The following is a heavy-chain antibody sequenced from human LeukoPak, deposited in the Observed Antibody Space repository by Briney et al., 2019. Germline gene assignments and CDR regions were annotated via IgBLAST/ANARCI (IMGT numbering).Heavy chain of an antibody. CDR3: AGRAPSYDFVWIFDS. V-gene: IGHV3-30-3*01. D-gene: IGHD3-16*01. CDR1: EFNFSTYA. Sequence: PGGSLRLSCVGSEFNFSTYALHWFRQAPGKGLEWVAVISYDGSTKLSAKSVKGRFTISRDNSKNTLYLQMNSLRDEDTAIYYCAGRAPSYDFVWIFDSWGQGALVTVSS. J-gene: IGHJ4*02. CDR2: ISYDGSTK.